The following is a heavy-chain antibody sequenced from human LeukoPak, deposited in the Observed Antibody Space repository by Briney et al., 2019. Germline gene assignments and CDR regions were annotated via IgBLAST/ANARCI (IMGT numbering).Heavy chain of an antibody. J-gene: IGHJ4*02. V-gene: IGHV7-4-1*02. CDR1: GYTFTSYA. CDR3: ARDILTGSPHSFAY. Sequence: ASVKVSCKASGYTFTSYAMNWVRQAPGQGLEWMGWINTNTGNPTYAQGFTGRFVFSLDASVSAAYLQISSLKAEDTAVYYCARDILTGSPHSFAYWGQGTLVTVSS. D-gene: IGHD3-9*01. CDR2: INTNTGNP.